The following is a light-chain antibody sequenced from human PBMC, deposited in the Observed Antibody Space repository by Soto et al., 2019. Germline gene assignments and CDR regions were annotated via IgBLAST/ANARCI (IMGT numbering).Light chain of an antibody. J-gene: IGLJ2*01. CDR2: EDN. V-gene: IGLV6-57*04. CDR1: SGSIASNS. Sequence: LTQPHSVSESPGKTVTISCTRSSGSIASNSVQWYQQRPGSAPTTVIYEDNQRPSGVPDRFSGSTDGSSNSASLTISGLQTEDEADYYCQSYDTSTVVFGGGTKPTVL. CDR3: QSYDTSTVV.